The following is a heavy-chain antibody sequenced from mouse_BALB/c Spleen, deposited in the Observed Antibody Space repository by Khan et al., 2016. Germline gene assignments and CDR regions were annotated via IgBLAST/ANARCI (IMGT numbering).Heavy chain of an antibody. D-gene: IGHD2-1*01. CDR1: GYSITSDYA. CDR3: ASLYYGCPLYYYDY. J-gene: IGHJ2*01. V-gene: IGHV3-2*02. Sequence: EVKLLESGPGLVKPSQSLSLTCTVTGYSITSDYAWNWIRQFPGNKLEWMGYISYSGSTSYNPSLKSRISITRDTSKNQFFLQLNSVTTEDTATYCCASLYYGCPLYYYDYWGQGTTLTVSS. CDR2: ISYSGST.